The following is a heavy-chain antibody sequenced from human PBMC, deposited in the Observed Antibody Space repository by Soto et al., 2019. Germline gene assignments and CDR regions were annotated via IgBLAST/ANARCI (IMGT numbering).Heavy chain of an antibody. CDR1: GGTFSSYA. Sequence: ASVKVSCKASGGTFSSYAISWVRQAPGQGLEWMGGIIPIFGTANYAQKFQGRVTITADKSTSTAYMELSSLRSEDTAVYYCARDPYYYDSSGYSVYGMDVWGQGTTVTVSS. J-gene: IGHJ6*02. V-gene: IGHV1-69*06. CDR3: ARDPYYYDSSGYSVYGMDV. D-gene: IGHD3-22*01. CDR2: IIPIFGTA.